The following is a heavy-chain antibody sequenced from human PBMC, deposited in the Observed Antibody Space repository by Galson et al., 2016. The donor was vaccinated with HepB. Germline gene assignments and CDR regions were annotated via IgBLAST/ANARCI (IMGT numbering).Heavy chain of an antibody. V-gene: IGHV3-23*01. CDR2: ISGSGGNS. J-gene: IGHJ3*02. CDR3: ARLEGYDRVTLDM. Sequence: LRLSCAASGFSFASYGMSWVRQAPGKGLEWVAGISGSGGNSYYADSVKGRFTISRDNSKKTLYVQMNSLRAEDTAVYYCARLEGYDRVTLDMWGQGTMVTVSS. D-gene: IGHD3-22*01. CDR1: GFSFASYG.